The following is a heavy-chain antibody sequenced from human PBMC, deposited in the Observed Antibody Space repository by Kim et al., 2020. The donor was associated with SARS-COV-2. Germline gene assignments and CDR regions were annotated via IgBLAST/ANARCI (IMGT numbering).Heavy chain of an antibody. CDR3: AREVREYSYGYSDY. V-gene: IGHV3-30*04. CDR1: GFTFSSYA. Sequence: GGSLRLSCAASGFTFSSYAMHWVRQAPGKGLEWVALISYDGINKYYADSVKGRFTISRDNSKNTLYLQMNTLRTEDTAVYFCAREVREYSYGYSDYWGQG. D-gene: IGHD5-18*01. J-gene: IGHJ4*02. CDR2: ISYDGINK.